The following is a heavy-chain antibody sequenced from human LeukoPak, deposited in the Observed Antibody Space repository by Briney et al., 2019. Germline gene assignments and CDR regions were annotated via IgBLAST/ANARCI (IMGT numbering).Heavy chain of an antibody. CDR1: GGSISSSNW. CDR3: ARNRGIAAADAFDI. V-gene: IGHV4-4*02. Sequence: SETLSLTCAVSGGSISSSNWWSWVRQPPGKGLEWIGEIYHSGSTNYNPSLKSRVTISVDKSKNQFSLKLSSVTAADTAVYYCARNRGIAAADAFDIWGQGTMVTVSS. CDR2: IYHSGST. J-gene: IGHJ3*02. D-gene: IGHD6-13*01.